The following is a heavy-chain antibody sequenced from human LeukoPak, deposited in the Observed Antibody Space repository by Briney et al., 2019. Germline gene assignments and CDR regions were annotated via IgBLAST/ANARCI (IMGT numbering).Heavy chain of an antibody. CDR2: IYYSGST. V-gene: IGHV4-59*01. D-gene: IGHD1-26*01. Sequence: PSETLSLTCTVSGGSISSYYWSWIRQPPGKGLEWIGYIYYSGSTNYNPSLKSRVTISVDTSKNQFSLKLSSVTAADTAVYYCARVGWELHHDYWGQGTLVTVSS. CDR1: GGSISSYY. J-gene: IGHJ4*02. CDR3: ARVGWELHHDY.